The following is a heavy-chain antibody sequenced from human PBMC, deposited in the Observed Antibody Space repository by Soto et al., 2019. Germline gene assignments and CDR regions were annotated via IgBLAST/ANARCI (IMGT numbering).Heavy chain of an antibody. CDR1: GFTFNTYS. Sequence: EVQLVESGGGQVKPGGSLRLSCAASGFTFNTYSMNWVRQAPGKGLEWVSSISSTSSYIYYADSVRGRFTISRDNAGNSLYLQMSSLRAADTAVYYCARDSRLFCTGGTFYLQNAFDILGQGTMVTVSS. V-gene: IGHV3-21*01. J-gene: IGHJ3*02. CDR3: ARDSRLFCTGGTFYLQNAFDI. CDR2: ISSTSSYI. D-gene: IGHD2-8*02.